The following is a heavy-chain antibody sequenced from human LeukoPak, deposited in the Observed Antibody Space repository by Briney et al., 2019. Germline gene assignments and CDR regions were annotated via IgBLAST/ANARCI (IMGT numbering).Heavy chain of an antibody. CDR3: ARGPYSYDSSGAFDI. Sequence: SETLSLTCAVSGGSISSSNWWSWVRQPPGKGLEWIGEIYHSGSTNYNPSLKSRVTISVDKSKNQFSLKLSSVTAADTAVCFCARGPYSYDSSGAFDIWGQGTMVTVSS. CDR2: IYHSGST. CDR1: GGSISSSNW. J-gene: IGHJ3*02. D-gene: IGHD3-22*01. V-gene: IGHV4-4*02.